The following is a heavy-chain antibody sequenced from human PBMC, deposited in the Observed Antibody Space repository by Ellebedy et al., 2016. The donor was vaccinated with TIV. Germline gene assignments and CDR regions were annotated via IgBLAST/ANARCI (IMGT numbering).Heavy chain of an antibody. J-gene: IGHJ3*02. CDR3: ARGALWFGEFPLRGAFDI. CDR1: GGSISSSNW. V-gene: IGHV4-4*02. D-gene: IGHD3-10*01. CDR2: IYHSGST. Sequence: MPSETLSLTCAVSGGSISSSNWWSWVRQPPGKGLEWIGEIYHSGSTNYNPSLKSRVTISVDKSKNQFSLKLSSVTAADTAVYYCARGALWFGEFPLRGAFDIWGQGTMVTVSS.